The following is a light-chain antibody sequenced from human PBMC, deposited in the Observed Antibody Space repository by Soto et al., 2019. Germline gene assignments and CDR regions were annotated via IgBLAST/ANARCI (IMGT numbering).Light chain of an antibody. Sequence: QSALPQPASVSGSPGQSITISCTGTSSDVGTDNLVSWYQQHPGKAPKLMIYEGRKRPSGVSHRFSGSRSGNTASLTISGLQAEDEADYYCCSYAGSSGYVFGTGTKLTVL. CDR2: EGR. CDR1: SSDVGTDNL. V-gene: IGLV2-23*01. J-gene: IGLJ1*01. CDR3: CSYAGSSGYV.